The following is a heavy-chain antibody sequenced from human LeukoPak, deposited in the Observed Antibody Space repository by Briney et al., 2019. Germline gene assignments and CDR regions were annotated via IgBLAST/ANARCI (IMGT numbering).Heavy chain of an antibody. CDR3: ARDLSANTAIMDY. V-gene: IGHV3-30*04. Sequence: GGSLKLSCAASGFTFSSYAMPWVRQAPGKGLEGVAVISYDGSNKYYADSVKGRFTISRDNSKNTLYLQMNSLRAEDTAVYYCARDLSANTAIMDYWGQGTLVTVSS. J-gene: IGHJ4*02. D-gene: IGHD5-18*01. CDR1: GFTFSSYA. CDR2: ISYDGSNK.